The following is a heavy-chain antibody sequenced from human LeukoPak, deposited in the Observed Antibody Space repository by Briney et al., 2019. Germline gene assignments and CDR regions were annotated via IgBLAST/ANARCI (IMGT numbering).Heavy chain of an antibody. V-gene: IGHV3-23*01. D-gene: IGHD1-26*01. CDR3: AKDVGKWESLHFFDY. CDR2: ISGSGAST. Sequence: GGSLRLSCLTSGLTFSTNAMSWVRQAPGKGLEWISGISGSGASTYYADSVTGRFTISRDNSRNTLYLQMNSLRGDDTAVYYCAKDVGKWESLHFFDYWGQGTLVTVSS. J-gene: IGHJ4*02. CDR1: GLTFSTNA.